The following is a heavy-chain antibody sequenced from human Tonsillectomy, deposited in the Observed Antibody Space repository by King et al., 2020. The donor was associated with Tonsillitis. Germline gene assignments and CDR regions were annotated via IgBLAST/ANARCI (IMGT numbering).Heavy chain of an antibody. J-gene: IGHJ4*02. CDR3: AKLYYYDSSGYYPSGGEYYFDY. CDR2: IYSGGSST. CDR1: GFTFSSYA. V-gene: IGHV3-23*03. D-gene: IGHD3-22*01. Sequence: VRLVESGGGLVQPGGSLRLSCAASGFTFSSYAMSWVRQAPGKGLEWVSVIYSGGSSTYYADSVKGRFTISRDNSKNTLYLQMNSLRAEDTAVYYCAKLYYYDSSGYYPSGGEYYFDYWGQGTLVTVSS.